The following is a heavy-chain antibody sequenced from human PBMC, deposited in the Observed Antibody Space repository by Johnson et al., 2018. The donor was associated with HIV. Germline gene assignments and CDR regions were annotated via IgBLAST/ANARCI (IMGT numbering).Heavy chain of an antibody. D-gene: IGHD3-9*01. CDR1: GFTFNNYA. V-gene: IGHV3-30*02. Sequence: QVQLVESGGGVVQPGRSLRVSCAASGFTFNNYAMHWVRQAPGKGLEWVAFIRYDGSNKYYADSVKGRFTISRDNSKNTLYLQMNSLRAEDTAVYYCATGAFDWLGDAFDIWGQGTMVTVSS. CDR3: ATGAFDWLGDAFDI. CDR2: IRYDGSNK. J-gene: IGHJ3*02.